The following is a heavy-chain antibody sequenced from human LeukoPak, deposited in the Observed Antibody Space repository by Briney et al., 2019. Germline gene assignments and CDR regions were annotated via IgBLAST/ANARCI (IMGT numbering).Heavy chain of an antibody. Sequence: GGSLRLSCAASGFTFSSYWMHWVRQVPGKGLVWVSRISNDGSIINYADSVKGRFTISRDNAKNTLYLQMNSLRAEDTAVYYCTRGGSSGLFYWGQGTLVTVSS. J-gene: IGHJ4*02. CDR3: TRGGSSGLFY. V-gene: IGHV3-74*01. CDR1: GFTFSSYW. D-gene: IGHD6-19*01. CDR2: ISNDGSII.